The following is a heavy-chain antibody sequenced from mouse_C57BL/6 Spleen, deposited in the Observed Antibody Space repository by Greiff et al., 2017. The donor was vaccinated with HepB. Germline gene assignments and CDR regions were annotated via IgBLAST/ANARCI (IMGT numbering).Heavy chain of an antibody. CDR2: INPSSGYT. D-gene: IGHD1-1*01. Sequence: VQLQQSGAELAKPGASVKLSCKASGYTFTSYWMHWVKQRPGQGLEWIGYINPSSGYTKYNQKFKDKATLTADNSSSTAYMQLSSLTYEDSAVYYCAKEGMDYYGSSYWYFDVWGTGTTVTVSS. CDR3: AKEGMDYYGSSYWYFDV. J-gene: IGHJ1*03. CDR1: GYTFTSYW. V-gene: IGHV1-7*01.